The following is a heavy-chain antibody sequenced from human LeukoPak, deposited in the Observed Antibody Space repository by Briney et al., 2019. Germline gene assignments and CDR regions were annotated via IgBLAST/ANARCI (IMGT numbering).Heavy chain of an antibody. J-gene: IGHJ4*02. CDR3: ARASSGSGYIFDY. Sequence: ETSETLSLTCAVYGGSFSGYYWSWIRQPPGKGLEWIGEINHSGSTNYNPSLKSRVTISVDTSKNQFSLKLSSVTAADTAVYYCARASSGSGYIFDYWGQGTLVTVSS. CDR2: INHSGST. CDR1: GGSFSGYY. D-gene: IGHD5-12*01. V-gene: IGHV4-34*01.